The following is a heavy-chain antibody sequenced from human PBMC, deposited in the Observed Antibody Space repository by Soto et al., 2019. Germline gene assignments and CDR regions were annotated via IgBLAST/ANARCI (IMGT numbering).Heavy chain of an antibody. CDR1: CGSFSGYY. Sequence: SETLSLTCAVYCGSFSGYYWIWIRQPPGKGLEWIGEINHSGSTNYNPSLKSRVTISVDTSKNQFSLKLSSVTAADTAVYYCASRVGAARRLVTWLFDYWGQGTLVTSPQ. J-gene: IGHJ4*02. D-gene: IGHD6-6*01. CDR2: INHSGST. V-gene: IGHV4-34*01. CDR3: ASRVGAARRLVTWLFDY.